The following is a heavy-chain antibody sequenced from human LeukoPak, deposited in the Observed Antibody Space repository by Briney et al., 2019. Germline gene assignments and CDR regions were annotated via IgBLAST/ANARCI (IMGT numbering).Heavy chain of an antibody. CDR3: ARDVPPDPNCSGGSCYSGVSDY. D-gene: IGHD2-15*01. V-gene: IGHV7-4-1*02. CDR2: INTNTGNP. J-gene: IGHJ4*02. CDR1: GYTLTSYA. Sequence: ASVKVSCKASGYTLTSYAMNWVRQAPGQGLEWMGWINTNTGNPTYAQGFTGRFVFSLDTSVSTAYLQISSLKAEDTAVYYCARDVPPDPNCSGGSCYSGVSDYWGQGTLVTVSS.